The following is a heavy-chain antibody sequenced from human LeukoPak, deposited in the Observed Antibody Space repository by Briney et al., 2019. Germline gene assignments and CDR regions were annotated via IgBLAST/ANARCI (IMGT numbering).Heavy chain of an antibody. CDR3: ARVEEGYGSGRRENYYYYYMDV. CDR2: IYYSGST. D-gene: IGHD3-10*01. J-gene: IGHJ6*03. Sequence: SETLSLTCTISGGSISSYYWSWIRQPPGKGLEWIGYIYYSGSTNNNPSLKSRVTIAVDTSKNQCSLNLRSVTAVDTAVYYCARVEEGYGSGRRENYYYYYMDVWGKGTTVTISS. V-gene: IGHV4-59*01. CDR1: GGSISSYY.